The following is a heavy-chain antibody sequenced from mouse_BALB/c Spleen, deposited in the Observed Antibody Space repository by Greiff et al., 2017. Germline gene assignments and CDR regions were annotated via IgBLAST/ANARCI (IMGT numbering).Heavy chain of an antibody. V-gene: IGHV5-6-5*01. CDR2: ISSGGST. D-gene: IGHD1-1*01. CDR1: GFTFSSYA. Sequence: EVQGVESGGGLVKPGGSLKLSCAASGFTFSSYAMSWVRQTPEKRLEWVASISSGGSTYYPDSVKGRFTISRDNARNILYLQMSSLRSEDTAMYYCARGSNYYGSSLYYAMDYWGQGTSVTVSS. CDR3: ARGSNYYGSSLYYAMDY. J-gene: IGHJ4*01.